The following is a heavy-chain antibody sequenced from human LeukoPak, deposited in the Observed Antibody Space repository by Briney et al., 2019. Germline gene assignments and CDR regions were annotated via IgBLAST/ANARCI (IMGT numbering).Heavy chain of an antibody. D-gene: IGHD3-3*01. CDR2: INHSGST. V-gene: IGHV4-34*01. CDR1: GGSFSGYY. CDR3: ARRRITIFGVVIKGAFDI. J-gene: IGHJ3*02. Sequence: SETLSLTCAVYGGSFSGYYWSWIRQPPGKGLEWIGEINHSGSTNYNPSLKSRVTISVDTSKNQFSLKLSSVTAADTAVYYCARRRITIFGVVIKGAFDIWGQGTMVTVSS.